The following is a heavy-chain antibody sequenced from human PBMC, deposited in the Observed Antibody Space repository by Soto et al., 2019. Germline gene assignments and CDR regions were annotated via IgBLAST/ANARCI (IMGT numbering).Heavy chain of an antibody. CDR2: ISSSSSYI. CDR3: ARRYGIAAAGADY. V-gene: IGHV3-21*01. CDR1: VFTFISYS. D-gene: IGHD6-13*01. J-gene: IGHJ4*02. Sequence: PGWSLRLSCASSVFTFISYSMNWVRQAPGKGLEWVSSISSSSSYIYYADSVKGRFTISRDNAKNSLYLQMNSLRAEDTAVYYCARRYGIAAAGADYWGQGTLVTVSS.